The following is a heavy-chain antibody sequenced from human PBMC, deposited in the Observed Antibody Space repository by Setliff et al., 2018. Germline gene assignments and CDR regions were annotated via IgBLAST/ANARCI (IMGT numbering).Heavy chain of an antibody. J-gene: IGHJ3*02. Sequence: GSLRLSCAASGFTFSDYYMSWIRQAPGKGLEWVSYISSSSSTIYYADSVKGRFTISRDNAKNSLYLQMNSLRAEDTAVYYCARDYTYYDFWSGPSSDAFDIWGQGTMVTVSS. CDR3: ARDYTYYDFWSGPSSDAFDI. D-gene: IGHD3-3*01. V-gene: IGHV3-11*04. CDR2: ISSSSSTI. CDR1: GFTFSDYY.